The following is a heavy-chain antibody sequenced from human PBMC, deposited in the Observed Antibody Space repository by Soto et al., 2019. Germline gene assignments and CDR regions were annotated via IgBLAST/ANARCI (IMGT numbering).Heavy chain of an antibody. Sequence: SETLSLTCAVSSGSISSSNWWSWIRQPPGKGLEWIGYIYYSGSTYYNPSLKSRVTISVDASKNQFSLKLSSVTAADTAVYYCARAGALDYWGQGTLVTVSS. J-gene: IGHJ4*02. CDR1: SGSISSSNW. CDR2: IYYSGST. D-gene: IGHD1-26*01. CDR3: ARAGALDY. V-gene: IGHV4-30-4*01.